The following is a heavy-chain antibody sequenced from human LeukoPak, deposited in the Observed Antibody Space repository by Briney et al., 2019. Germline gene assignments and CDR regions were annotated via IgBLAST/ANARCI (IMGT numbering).Heavy chain of an antibody. V-gene: IGHV3-21*01. Sequence: GGSLRLSCAASGFTFSSVSMNWVRQAPGKGLEWVSFTTTSSTSIYYADSVRGRFTISRDNAKNSLHLQTNSLRAEDTAVYYCARVRSGYYIDYWGQGTLVTVSS. CDR3: ARVRSGYYIDY. CDR2: TTTSSTSI. J-gene: IGHJ4*02. D-gene: IGHD3-3*01. CDR1: GFTFSSVS.